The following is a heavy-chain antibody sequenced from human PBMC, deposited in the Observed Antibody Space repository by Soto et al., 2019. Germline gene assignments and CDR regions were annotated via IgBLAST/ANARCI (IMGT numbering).Heavy chain of an antibody. V-gene: IGHV1-2*04. D-gene: IGHD3-9*01. Sequence: ASVKVSCKASGYTFTGYYMHWVRQAPGQGLEWMGWINPNSGGTSYAQKFQGWVTMTRDTSISTAYMELSRLRSDDTAVYYCARVGDILTGYHGRRSGPLAYWGQGTLVTVSS. CDR2: INPNSGGT. J-gene: IGHJ4*02. CDR3: ARVGDILTGYHGRRSGPLAY. CDR1: GYTFTGYY.